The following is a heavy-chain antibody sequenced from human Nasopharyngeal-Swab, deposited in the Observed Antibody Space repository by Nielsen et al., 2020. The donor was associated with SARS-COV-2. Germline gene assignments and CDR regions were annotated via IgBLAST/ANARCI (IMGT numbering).Heavy chain of an antibody. J-gene: IGHJ4*02. CDR2: IYSGGSK. CDR3: AGVRGAAAYDS. Sequence: GESLKISCAASGFTVSSNYMSWVRQAPGKGLEWVSVIYSGGSKYYADSVKGRFTISRDNSKNTLYLQMNSLRDEDTAVYYCAGVRGAAAYDSWGQGTLVTVSS. V-gene: IGHV3-53*01. D-gene: IGHD6-25*01. CDR1: GFTVSSNY.